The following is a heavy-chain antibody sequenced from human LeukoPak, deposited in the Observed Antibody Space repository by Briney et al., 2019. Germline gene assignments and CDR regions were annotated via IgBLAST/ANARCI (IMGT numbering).Heavy chain of an antibody. CDR3: ARDIGMIVTIDY. D-gene: IGHD3-16*01. J-gene: IGHJ4*02. CDR2: ISHSGST. Sequence: GSLRLSCAASGFTFSSYSMNWVRQPPGKGLEWIGSISHSGSTYYNPSLKSRVTISADTSKNQFSLKLSSVTAADTAVYYCARDIGMIVTIDYWGQGTLVTVYS. V-gene: IGHV4-38-2*02. CDR1: GFTFSSYS.